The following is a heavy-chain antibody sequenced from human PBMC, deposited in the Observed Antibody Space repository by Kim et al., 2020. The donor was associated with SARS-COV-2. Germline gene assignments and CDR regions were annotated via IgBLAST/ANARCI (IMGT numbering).Heavy chain of an antibody. Sequence: YADYVKGGYTISRDNTKNTQYMQMKSLSAEDTEVYYCAIRVETAMRIDYWGQGTLVTVSS. CDR3: AIRVETAMRIDY. V-gene: IGHV3-23*01. D-gene: IGHD5-18*01. J-gene: IGHJ4*02.